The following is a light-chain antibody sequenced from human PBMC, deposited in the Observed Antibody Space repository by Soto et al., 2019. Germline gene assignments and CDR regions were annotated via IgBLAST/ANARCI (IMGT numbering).Light chain of an antibody. CDR1: QGISSA. CDR2: DAS. Sequence: AIQLTQSPSSLSASVGDRVTITFRTSQGISSALAWYQQRPGKAPNLLIYDASTLESGVPSRFSGSGSGTDFTLTISSLQAEDFATYYCQQFKSDPITFGQGTRLEIK. CDR3: QQFKSDPIT. V-gene: IGKV1-13*02. J-gene: IGKJ5*01.